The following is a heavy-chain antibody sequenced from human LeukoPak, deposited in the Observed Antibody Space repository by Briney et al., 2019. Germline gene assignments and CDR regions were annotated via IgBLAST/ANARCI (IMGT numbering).Heavy chain of an antibody. Sequence: PGGSLRLSCAASGFTFSDYYMTWIRQAPGKGLEWVSCISSNSTLYYAGSVKGRFTISRDNAKNSLYLQMNSLKGEDTAVYYCARGRGWRFDPWGQGTLVTVSS. V-gene: IGHV3-69-1*01. CDR3: ARGRGWRFDP. CDR1: GFTFSDYY. D-gene: IGHD6-19*01. CDR2: ISSNSTL. J-gene: IGHJ5*02.